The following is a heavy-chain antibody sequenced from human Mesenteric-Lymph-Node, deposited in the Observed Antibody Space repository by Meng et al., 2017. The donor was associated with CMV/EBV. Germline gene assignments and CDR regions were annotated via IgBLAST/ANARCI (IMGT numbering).Heavy chain of an antibody. CDR3: ARSRWSDY. Sequence: GGSLRLSCAASGFTFSSYVMSWVRQAPGKGLEWVSIIYSGGSTYYADSVRGRFTISRDNSKNKLYLQMSSLRAEDTAVYYCARSRWSDYWGQGILVTVSS. J-gene: IGHJ4*02. V-gene: IGHV3-53*01. CDR2: IYSGGST. D-gene: IGHD4-23*01. CDR1: GFTFSSYV.